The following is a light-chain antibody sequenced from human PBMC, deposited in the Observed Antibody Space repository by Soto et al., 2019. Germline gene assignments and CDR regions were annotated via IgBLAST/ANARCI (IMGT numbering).Light chain of an antibody. CDR3: SSYTSSSIDYV. V-gene: IGLV2-14*01. J-gene: IGLJ1*01. CDR1: SSDVDGYNY. Sequence: QSALTQPASVSGSPGQSITISCTGTSSDVDGYNYVSWYQQHPGKAPKLMIYEVSNRPSGVSNRFSGSKSGNTASLTISGLQAEDEADYYCSSYTSSSIDYVFGTGTTLTVL. CDR2: EVS.